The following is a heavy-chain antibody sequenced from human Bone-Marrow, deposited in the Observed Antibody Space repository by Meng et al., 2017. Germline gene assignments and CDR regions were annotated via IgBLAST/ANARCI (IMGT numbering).Heavy chain of an antibody. Sequence: GESLKISCAASGFTFSSYAMHWVRQAPGKGLEWVAVISYDGSNKYYADSVKGRFTISRDNSKNTLYLQMNSLRAEDTAVYYCARDLGLELPLDYWGQGTLVTVSS. CDR3: ARDLGLELPLDY. V-gene: IGHV3-30*01. CDR2: ISYDGSNK. D-gene: IGHD1-26*01. J-gene: IGHJ4*02. CDR1: GFTFSSYA.